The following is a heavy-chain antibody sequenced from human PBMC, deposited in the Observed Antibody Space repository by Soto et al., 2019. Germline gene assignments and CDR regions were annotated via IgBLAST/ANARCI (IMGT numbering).Heavy chain of an antibody. CDR2: VSHDGRNT. CDR1: GFTFSDYA. D-gene: IGHD6-19*01. Sequence: VQLVESGGGVVQPGRSLRLSCAASGFTFSDYAMHWVRQSPGKGLEWVAVVSHDGRNTHYAASVKGRFTISRDSSKNTVSLEMTSLSAEDTAVYYCAKGGRQWLVTSDFNYWGQGAMVTVSS. CDR3: AKGGRQWLVTSDFNY. V-gene: IGHV3-30*18. J-gene: IGHJ4*02.